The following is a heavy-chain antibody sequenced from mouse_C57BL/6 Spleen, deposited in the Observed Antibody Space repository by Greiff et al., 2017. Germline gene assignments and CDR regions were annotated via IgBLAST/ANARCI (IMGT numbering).Heavy chain of an antibody. CDR3: AREPRIYYYGDWYFDV. J-gene: IGHJ1*03. D-gene: IGHD1-1*01. V-gene: IGHV1-55*01. Sequence: QVQLQQPGAELVKPGASVKMSCTASGYTFTSYWITWVKQRPGQGLEWIGDIYPGSGSTHYNEQFKSKATLTVDTSSSTAYMQLSSLTSEDSAVYYCAREPRIYYYGDWYFDVWGTGTTVTVSS. CDR2: IYPGSGST. CDR1: GYTFTSYW.